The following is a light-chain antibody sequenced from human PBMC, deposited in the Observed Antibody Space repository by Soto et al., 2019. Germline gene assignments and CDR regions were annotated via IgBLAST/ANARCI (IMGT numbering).Light chain of an antibody. CDR3: CSYAAGDSFK. V-gene: IGLV2-11*01. J-gene: IGLJ2*01. CDR1: SSDVGAYNY. Sequence: QSALTQPRSVSGSPGQSVTISCTGTSSDVGAYNYVSWHQQHPGKAPKLVIYDVTQWPSGVPDRFSASKSGITASLTISGLQAEDEADYYCCSYAAGDSFKFGGGTKVTVL. CDR2: DVT.